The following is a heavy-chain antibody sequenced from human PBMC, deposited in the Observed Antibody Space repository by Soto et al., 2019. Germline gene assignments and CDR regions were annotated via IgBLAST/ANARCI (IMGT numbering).Heavy chain of an antibody. V-gene: IGHV1-24*01. CDR3: ARDEADCSSTSCPYGMDV. J-gene: IGHJ6*02. CDR2: FDPDDGEV. Sequence: ASVKVSFKVSGYTLSELSMHWVRQAPGKGLGWMGSFDPDDGEVIYAQKFQGRVTMTEDTSTGTAYMELSSLRSDDTAVYYCARDEADCSSTSCPYGMDVWGQGTTVTVSS. CDR1: GYTLSELS. D-gene: IGHD2-2*01.